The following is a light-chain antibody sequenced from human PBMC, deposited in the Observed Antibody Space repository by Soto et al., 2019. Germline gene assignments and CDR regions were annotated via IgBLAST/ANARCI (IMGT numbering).Light chain of an antibody. J-gene: IGLJ1*01. CDR1: KLGDKH. CDR3: QAWDTTSYV. V-gene: IGLV3-1*01. Sequence: SYELTQRPSVSVSPGQTASITCSGDKLGDKHACWYQQKPGQSPVLVIYQDSKRPSGIPERFSGSNSGNTATLTISGTQPMDEADYYCQAWDTTSYVFGTGTKVTVL. CDR2: QDS.